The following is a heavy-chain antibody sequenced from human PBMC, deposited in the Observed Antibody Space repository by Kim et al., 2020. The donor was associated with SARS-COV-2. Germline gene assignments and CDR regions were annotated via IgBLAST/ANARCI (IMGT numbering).Heavy chain of an antibody. CDR3: ARGWAYDILTGYAYYFDY. CDR2: IYHSGST. CDR1: GGSISSSNW. Sequence: SETLSLTCAVSGGSISSSNWWSWVRQPPGKGLEWIGEIYHSGSTNYNPSLKSRVTISVDKSKNQFSLKLSSVTAADTAVYYCARGWAYDILTGYAYYFDYWGQGTLVTVSS. J-gene: IGHJ4*02. D-gene: IGHD3-9*01. V-gene: IGHV4-4*02.